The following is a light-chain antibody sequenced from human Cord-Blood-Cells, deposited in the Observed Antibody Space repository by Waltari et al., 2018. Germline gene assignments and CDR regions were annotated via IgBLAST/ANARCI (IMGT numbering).Light chain of an antibody. Sequence: EIVLTQSPATLSLSPGERATLSCRASQSVSSYLAWYQQKPGQAPRLLIYDASNRATGIPARFSGSGSGTDFSLTISSLEPEDFAVDYGRRRSSWPLTFGGGTKVEIK. CDR1: QSVSSY. V-gene: IGKV3-11*01. CDR3: RRRSSWPLT. J-gene: IGKJ4*01. CDR2: DAS.